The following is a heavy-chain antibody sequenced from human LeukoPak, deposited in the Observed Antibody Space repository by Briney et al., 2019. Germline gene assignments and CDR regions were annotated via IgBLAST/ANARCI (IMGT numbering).Heavy chain of an antibody. CDR3: ASRSLGSRAAFDI. Sequence: PGGSLRLSCAASGFTVGSNYMSWVRQAPGKGLEWVSVIYSGGSTYYADSVKGRFTISRDNSRNTPYLQMNSLRAEDTAVYYCASRSLGSRAAFDIWGQGTMVTVSS. CDR2: IYSGGST. CDR1: GFTVGSNY. V-gene: IGHV3-53*01. J-gene: IGHJ3*02.